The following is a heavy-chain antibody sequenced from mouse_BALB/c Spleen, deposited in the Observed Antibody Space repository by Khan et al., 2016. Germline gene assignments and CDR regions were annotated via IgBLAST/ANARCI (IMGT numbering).Heavy chain of an antibody. CDR2: IDPYNGGT. V-gene: IGHV1S135*01. J-gene: IGHJ3*01. Sequence: LQQSGPELVKPGASVKVSCKTSGYAFTNYNMYWVKQSHGKSLEWIGYIDPYNGGTNYNQEFKDKASLTVDMSSSTAYMHLSSLTSEDSAVYSCARWDGNYVPFAYWGQGTLVTVSA. CDR1: GYAFTNYN. D-gene: IGHD2-1*01. CDR3: ARWDGNYVPFAY.